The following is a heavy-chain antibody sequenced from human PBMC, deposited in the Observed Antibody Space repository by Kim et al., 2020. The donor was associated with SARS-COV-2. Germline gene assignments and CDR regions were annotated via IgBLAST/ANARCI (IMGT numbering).Heavy chain of an antibody. CDR1: GFTFSSYG. D-gene: IGHD6-13*01. CDR3: AKDLRLAAAGTFADY. V-gene: IGHV3-30*18. CDR2: ISYDGSNK. Sequence: GGSLRLSFASSGFTFSSYGMHWVLQAPGKGLECLAFISYDGSNKYYADSVKGRFTISRDNSKNTLYLQMNSLRAEDTAVYYCAKDLRLAAAGTFADYWGQGTLVTVSS. J-gene: IGHJ4*02.